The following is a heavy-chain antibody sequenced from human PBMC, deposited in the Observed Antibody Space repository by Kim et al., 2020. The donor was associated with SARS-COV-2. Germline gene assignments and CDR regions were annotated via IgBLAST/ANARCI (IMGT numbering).Heavy chain of an antibody. D-gene: IGHD3-22*01. Sequence: GGSLRLSCAASGFTFSSYSMNWVRQAPGKGLEWVSSISSSSSYIYYADSVKGRFTISRDNAKNSLYLQMNSLRAEDTAVYYCARALITTKGGYYYYGMDVWGQGTTVTVSS. CDR2: ISSSSSYI. CDR3: ARALITTKGGYYYYGMDV. CDR1: GFTFSSYS. V-gene: IGHV3-21*01. J-gene: IGHJ6*02.